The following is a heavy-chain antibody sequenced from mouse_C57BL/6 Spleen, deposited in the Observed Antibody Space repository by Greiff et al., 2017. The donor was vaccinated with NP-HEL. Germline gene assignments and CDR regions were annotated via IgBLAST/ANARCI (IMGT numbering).Heavy chain of an antibody. J-gene: IGHJ1*03. CDR1: GYAFSSSW. Sequence: QVQLQQSGPELVKPGASVKISCKASGYAFSSSWMNWVKQRPGKGLAWIGRIYPGDGDSNYNGKFKGKATLTADKASSTAYMQLSSLTSEDSAVYFCAHYDGSSDGWYFDVWGTGTTVTVSS. CDR2: IYPGDGDS. V-gene: IGHV1-82*01. D-gene: IGHD1-1*01. CDR3: AHYDGSSDGWYFDV.